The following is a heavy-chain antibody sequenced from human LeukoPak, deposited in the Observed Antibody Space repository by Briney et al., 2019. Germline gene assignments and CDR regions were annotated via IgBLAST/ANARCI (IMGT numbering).Heavy chain of an antibody. V-gene: IGHV4-34*01. J-gene: IGHJ6*02. Sequence: SETLSLTCAVYGGSFSGYYWSWIRQPPGKGLEWIGEINHSGSTNYNPSLKSRVTISVDTSKNQFSLKLSSVTAADTAVYYCARVGTYGSGSSYGMDVWGQGTTVTVSS. CDR1: GGSFSGYY. D-gene: IGHD3-10*01. CDR2: INHSGST. CDR3: ARVGTYGSGSSYGMDV.